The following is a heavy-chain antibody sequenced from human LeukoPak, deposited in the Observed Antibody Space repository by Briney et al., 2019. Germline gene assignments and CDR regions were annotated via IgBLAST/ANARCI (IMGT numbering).Heavy chain of an antibody. Sequence: GGSLRLSCAASGFTVSSYAMHWVRQAPGKGLEWVAVISYDGSIKSYTDSAKGQFTISRDNPKNTLYLQLNGLRVEDTAVYYCARGRAGNYHGYWGQGTLVTVTS. CDR3: ARGRAGNYHGY. J-gene: IGHJ4*02. V-gene: IGHV3-30-3*01. CDR2: ISYDGSIK. D-gene: IGHD1-7*01. CDR1: GFTVSSYA.